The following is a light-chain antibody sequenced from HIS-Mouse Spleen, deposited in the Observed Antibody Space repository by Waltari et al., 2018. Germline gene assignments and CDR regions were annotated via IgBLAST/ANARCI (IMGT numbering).Light chain of an antibody. CDR2: KDS. V-gene: IGLV3-25*03. Sequence: SYELTQPPSVSVSPGQTARITCPGDAFPTQYAYWYQQKPGQAPVLVIYKDSERPSGIPERFSGSSSGTTVTLTISGVQAEDEADYYCQSADSSGTYPYVFGTGTKVTVL. J-gene: IGLJ1*01. CDR3: QSADSSGTYPYV. CDR1: AFPTQY.